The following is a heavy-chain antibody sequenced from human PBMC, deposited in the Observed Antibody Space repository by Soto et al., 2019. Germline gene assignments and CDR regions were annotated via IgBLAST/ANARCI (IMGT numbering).Heavy chain of an antibody. D-gene: IGHD1-26*01. CDR1: GFIFSSYW. Sequence: EVQLEESGGDLVQPGGSLRLSGTAPGFIFSSYWLHWARQAPGKGLVWVSRINTDGGTTTYAESVKGRFTISRDNARNTLYLQMNSLRPEDTALYYCVRVGSGSYSWRDPWGQGTLVTVSS. J-gene: IGHJ5*02. CDR3: VRVGSGSYSWRDP. V-gene: IGHV3-74*01. CDR2: INTDGGTT.